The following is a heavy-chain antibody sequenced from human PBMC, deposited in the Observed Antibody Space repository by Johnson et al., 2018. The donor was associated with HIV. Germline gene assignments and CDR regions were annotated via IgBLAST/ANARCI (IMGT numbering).Heavy chain of an antibody. CDR1: GFTFSNAW. V-gene: IGHV3-30*03. CDR3: ARVGQKLVPVPRGAFDI. Sequence: QVQLVESGGGLVKPGGSLRLSCAASGFTFSNAWMSWVRQAPGKGLEWVAVISYDGSNKYYADSVKGRFTISRDNSKNTLYLQMNSLRAEDTAVYYCARVGQKLVPVPRGAFDIWGQGTMVTVSS. D-gene: IGHD6-6*01. CDR2: ISYDGSNK. J-gene: IGHJ3*02.